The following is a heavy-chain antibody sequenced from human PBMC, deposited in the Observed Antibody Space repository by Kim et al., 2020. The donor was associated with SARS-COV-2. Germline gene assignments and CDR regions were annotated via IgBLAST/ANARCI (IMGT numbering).Heavy chain of an antibody. V-gene: IGHV3-23*01. Sequence: GGSLRLSCAASGFTFSSYAMSWVRQAPGKGLEWVSAISGSGGSTYYADSVKGRFTISRDNSKNTLYLQMNSLRAEDTAVYYCAKVRPPQNYYDSSGYYPFDYWGQGTLVTVSS. CDR2: ISGSGGST. D-gene: IGHD3-22*01. CDR3: AKVRPPQNYYDSSGYYPFDY. J-gene: IGHJ4*02. CDR1: GFTFSSYA.